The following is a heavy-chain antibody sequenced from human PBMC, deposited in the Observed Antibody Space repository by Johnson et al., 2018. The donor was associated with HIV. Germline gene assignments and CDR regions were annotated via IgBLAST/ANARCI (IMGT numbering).Heavy chain of an antibody. Sequence: VQLVESGGGLVQPGGSLRLSCAASGFTFSSYDMHWVRQATGKGLEWVSAIGTAGDTYYPGSVKGRFTISRENVNSSLYLQMNSLRAEDTALYYCARQHSYDSSGQGGGLDVWGQGTMVTVSS. CDR1: GFTFSSYD. CDR2: IGTAGDT. CDR3: ARQHSYDSSGQGGGLDV. J-gene: IGHJ3*01. V-gene: IGHV3-13*01. D-gene: IGHD3-22*01.